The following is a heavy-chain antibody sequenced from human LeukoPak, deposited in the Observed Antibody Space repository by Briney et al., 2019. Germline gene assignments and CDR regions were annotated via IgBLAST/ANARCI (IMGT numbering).Heavy chain of an antibody. CDR3: ARLQPYFYDSSGYSDY. J-gene: IGHJ4*02. CDR1: GFTFSSYW. D-gene: IGHD3-22*01. Sequence: GGSLRLSCAASGFTFSSYWMHWVRQAPGKGLVWVSRINSDGSDTRYADSVKGRITISRDNAKNTLYLQMNSLRAEDTAVYYCARLQPYFYDSSGYSDYWGQGTLVTVSS. V-gene: IGHV3-74*01. CDR2: INSDGSDT.